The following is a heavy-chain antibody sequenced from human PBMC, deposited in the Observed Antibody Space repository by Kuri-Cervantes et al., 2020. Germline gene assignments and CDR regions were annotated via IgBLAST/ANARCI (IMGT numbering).Heavy chain of an antibody. V-gene: IGHV1-18*01. J-gene: IGHJ6*03. CDR1: GYTFTSYG. CDR3: ARSSGWLRGVISYYYYMDV. D-gene: IGHD6-19*01. CDR2: TSTYNGNT. Sequence: ASAKVSCKASGYTFTSYGTSRVRQAPGQGREWRGWTSTYNGNTNYAQKPQGRSTITTDTSASTAYMELRSRISDDTAVYYYARSSGWLRGVISYYYYMDVWGKGTTVTVSS.